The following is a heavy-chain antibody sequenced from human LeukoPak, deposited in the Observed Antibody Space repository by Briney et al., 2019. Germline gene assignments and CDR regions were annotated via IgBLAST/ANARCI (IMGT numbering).Heavy chain of an antibody. CDR1: GFTFSDYA. V-gene: IGHV3-23*01. Sequence: GGSLRLSCAASGFTFSDYAMSWVRQAPGKGLEWVSAISGSGGSTYYADSVRGRFTISRDNSKNTLWLQMNSLRAEDTAVYYCARWPAYSYFDFWGQGTLVTASS. CDR2: ISGSGGST. J-gene: IGHJ4*02. CDR3: ARWPAYSYFDF. D-gene: IGHD2-15*01.